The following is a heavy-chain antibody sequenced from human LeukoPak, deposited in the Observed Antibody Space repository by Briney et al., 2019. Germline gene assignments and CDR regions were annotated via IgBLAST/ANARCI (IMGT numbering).Heavy chain of an antibody. Sequence: GGSLRLSCAASGFTFSSYDMSWVRQAPGKGLEWVSYISSSSTIYYADSVKGRFTISRDNAKNSLYLQMNSLRAEDTAVYYCARDRRYYDSSGYYKRNDYWGQGTLVTVSS. CDR2: ISSSSTI. D-gene: IGHD3-22*01. CDR1: GFTFSSYD. J-gene: IGHJ4*02. CDR3: ARDRRYYDSSGYYKRNDY. V-gene: IGHV3-48*04.